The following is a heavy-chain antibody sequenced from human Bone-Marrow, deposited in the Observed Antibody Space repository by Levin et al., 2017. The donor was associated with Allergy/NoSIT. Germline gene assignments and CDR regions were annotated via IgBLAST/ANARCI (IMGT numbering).Heavy chain of an antibody. D-gene: IGHD2-8*01. CDR2: ISPYNGDT. J-gene: IGHJ3*01. CDR3: AREMAETAADTFDF. CDR1: GYTFTFYG. V-gene: IGHV1-18*01. Sequence: ASVKVSCKASGYTFTFYGISWVRQAPGQGLEWMGWISPYNGDTNYAQNLQDRVTMTTDTSTSTPHMELRSLRSDDTAVYYCAREMAETAADTFDFWGQGTMVTVSS.